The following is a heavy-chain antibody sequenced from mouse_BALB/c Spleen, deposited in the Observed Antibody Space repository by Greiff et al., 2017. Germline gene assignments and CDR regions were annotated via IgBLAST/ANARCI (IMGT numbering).Heavy chain of an antibody. CDR1: GYTFTSYW. CDR3: TRGDYYGSSWGYAMDY. Sequence: EVQLHQSGTVLARPGASVKMSCKASGYTFTSYWMHWVKQRPGQGLEWIGAIYPGNSDTSYNQKFKGKAKLTAVTSTSTAYMELSSLTNEDSAVYYCTRGDYYGSSWGYAMDYWGQGTSVTVSS. D-gene: IGHD1-1*01. V-gene: IGHV1-5*01. CDR2: IYPGNSDT. J-gene: IGHJ4*01.